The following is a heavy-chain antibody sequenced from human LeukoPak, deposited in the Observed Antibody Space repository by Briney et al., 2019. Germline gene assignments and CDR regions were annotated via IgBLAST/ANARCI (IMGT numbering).Heavy chain of an antibody. D-gene: IGHD3-22*01. V-gene: IGHV3-33*01. Sequence: PGGSLRLSCAASGFTFSSYGMHWVRQAPGKGLEWVAVIWYDGSNKYYADSVKGRFTISGDNSKNTLYLQMNSLRAEDTAVYYCARDVSAYDSSGYYPYNWFDPWGQGTLVTVSS. CDR2: IWYDGSNK. CDR1: GFTFSSYG. CDR3: ARDVSAYDSSGYYPYNWFDP. J-gene: IGHJ5*02.